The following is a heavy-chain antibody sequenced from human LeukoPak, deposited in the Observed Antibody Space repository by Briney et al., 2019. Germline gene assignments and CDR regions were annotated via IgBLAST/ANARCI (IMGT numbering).Heavy chain of an antibody. CDR2: IIPIFGTA. V-gene: IGHV1-69*13. Sequence: SVRLSCKASGGTFSSYDISWVRQAPGQGLEWVGGIIPIFGTADYAQKFQGRVTITADESTSTAYMELSSLRSEDTAVYYCASPNIPSVLRFLEWLRLPFDYWGQGTLVTVSS. CDR3: ASPNIPSVLRFLEWLRLPFDY. D-gene: IGHD3-3*01. CDR1: GGTFSSYD. J-gene: IGHJ4*02.